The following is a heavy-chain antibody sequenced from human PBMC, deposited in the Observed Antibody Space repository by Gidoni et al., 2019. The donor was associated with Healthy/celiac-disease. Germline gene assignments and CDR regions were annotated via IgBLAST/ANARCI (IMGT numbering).Heavy chain of an antibody. V-gene: IGHV4-34*01. CDR3: ARGLSYDSSGYLLDY. CDR1: GGSFSGYY. Sequence: QVQLQQWGAGLLKPSETLSLTCAVYGGSFSGYYWSWIRQPPGKGLEWIGEINHSGSTNYNPSLKSRVTISVDTSKNQFSLKLSSVTAADTAVYYCARGLSYDSSGYLLDYWGQGTLVTVSS. D-gene: IGHD3-22*01. CDR2: INHSGST. J-gene: IGHJ4*02.